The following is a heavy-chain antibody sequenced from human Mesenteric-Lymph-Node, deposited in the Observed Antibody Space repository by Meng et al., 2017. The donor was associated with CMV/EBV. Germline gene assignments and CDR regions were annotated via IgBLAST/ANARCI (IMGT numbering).Heavy chain of an antibody. CDR2: IYSGATT. V-gene: IGHV3-53*05. Sequence: GGSLRLSCAASGFSVSSNYMTRVRQAQGKGLEWVSVIYSGATTNYADSVKGRFTISRDNSKNTLSVQMNSLRPEDTAVYYCAREQLRFLDYWGQGSLVTVSS. CDR3: AREQLRFLDY. D-gene: IGHD3-3*01. CDR1: GFSVSSNY. J-gene: IGHJ4*02.